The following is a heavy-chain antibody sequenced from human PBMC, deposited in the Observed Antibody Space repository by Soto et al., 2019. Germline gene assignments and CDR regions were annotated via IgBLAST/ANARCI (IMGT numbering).Heavy chain of an antibody. CDR3: AREVQVHTPAFVY. Sequence: QVPLVQSGAEMKKPGSSVKVSCQSSGGTFNTYAMNWVRQAPGQGPEWLGDISTMFGAANYAQKFQGRVTITADESTGTSYMQLISLPSEDTALYFCAREVQVHTPAFVYWGQGTLVNVSS. D-gene: IGHD3-10*01. CDR2: ISTMFGAA. V-gene: IGHV1-69*19. J-gene: IGHJ4*02. CDR1: GGTFNTYA.